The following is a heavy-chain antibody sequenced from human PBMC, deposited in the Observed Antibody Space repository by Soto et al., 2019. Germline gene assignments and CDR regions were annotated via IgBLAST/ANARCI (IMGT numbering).Heavy chain of an antibody. J-gene: IGHJ3*02. V-gene: IGHV3-21*01. CDR1: GFTFSSYS. CDR2: ISSSSSYI. CDR3: ARDRYCSGGCCYSRYAFDI. D-gene: IGHD2-15*01. Sequence: EVQLVESGGGLVKPGGSLRLSCAASGFTFSSYSMNWVRQAPGKGLEWVSSISSSSSYIYYADSVKGRFTISRDNAKNSLYLQVNSVGADDTAVYYCARDRYCSGGCCYSRYAFDIWGQGTMVTVSS.